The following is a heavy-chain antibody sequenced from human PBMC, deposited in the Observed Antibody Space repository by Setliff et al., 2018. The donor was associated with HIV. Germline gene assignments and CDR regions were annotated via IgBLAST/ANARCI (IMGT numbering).Heavy chain of an antibody. CDR1: GDSANGYY. CDR2: INPSGSS. CDR3: ASHQHNFPGYYYYYYYMAV. J-gene: IGHJ6*03. Sequence: SETLSLTCTVSGDSANGYYWSWIRQPAGKGLEWVGRINPSGSSNYNPSLNSRVAVSLDTSKNQFSLKLSSVTAADTAVYYCASHQHNFPGYYYYYYYMAVWGRGTMVTV. V-gene: IGHV4-4*07. D-gene: IGHD2-2*01.